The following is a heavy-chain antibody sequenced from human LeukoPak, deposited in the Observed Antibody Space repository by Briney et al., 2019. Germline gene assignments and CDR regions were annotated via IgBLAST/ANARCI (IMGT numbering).Heavy chain of an antibody. CDR3: ARQSSAVITYFDP. D-gene: IGHD3-16*01. CDR1: DDSIATTRDY. J-gene: IGHJ5*02. CDR2: ISYSGKT. Sequence: SETLSLTCFVSDDSIATTRDYWAWIRRPPGKGLEWIGSISYSGKTYYYPSLKSRVTISVDSSKKHFSLRLTSVTAADTATYYCARQSSAVITYFDPWGQGTQVTVSS. V-gene: IGHV4-39*01.